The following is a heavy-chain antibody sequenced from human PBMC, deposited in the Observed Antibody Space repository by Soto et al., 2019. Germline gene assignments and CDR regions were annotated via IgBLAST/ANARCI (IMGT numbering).Heavy chain of an antibody. V-gene: IGHV1-18*01. CDR3: ARDPTVTTTAYGMDV. J-gene: IGHJ6*02. CDR1: GYTFTSYG. Sequence: QVQLVQSGAEVKKPGASVKVSCKASGYTFTSYGISWVRQAPGQGLEWMGWISAYNGNTNYAQKLQGRVTMTTDTSXXTAYMELRSLRSDDTAVYYCARDPTVTTTAYGMDVWGQGTTVTVSS. D-gene: IGHD4-17*01. CDR2: ISAYNGNT.